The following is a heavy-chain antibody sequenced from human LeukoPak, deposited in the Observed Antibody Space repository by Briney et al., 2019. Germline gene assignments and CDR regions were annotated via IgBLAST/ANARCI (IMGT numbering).Heavy chain of an antibody. CDR1: GYTFTSYD. D-gene: IGHD4-17*01. V-gene: IGHV1-8*01. CDR2: MNPNSGNT. Sequence: ASVKVSXKASGYTFTSYDINWVRQATGQGLEWMGWMNPNSGNTGYAQKFQGRVTMTRNTSISTAYMELSSLRSEDTAVYYCASMTTDDYGDYYLIYWGQRTLVTVSS. J-gene: IGHJ4*02. CDR3: ASMTTDDYGDYYLIY.